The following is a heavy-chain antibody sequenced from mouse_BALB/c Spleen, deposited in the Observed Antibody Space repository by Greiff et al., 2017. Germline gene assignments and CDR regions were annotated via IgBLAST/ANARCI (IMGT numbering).Heavy chain of an antibody. J-gene: IGHJ1*01. V-gene: IGHV3-8*02. CDR2: ISYSGST. Sequence: EGQLQESGPSLVKPSQTLSLTCSVTGDSITSCYWNWIRKFPGNKLEYMGYISYSGSTYYNPSLKSRISITRDTSKNQYYLQLKSVTTEDTATYYCARGRGYFDVWGAGTTVTVSS. CDR3: ARGRGYFDV. CDR1: GDSITSCY.